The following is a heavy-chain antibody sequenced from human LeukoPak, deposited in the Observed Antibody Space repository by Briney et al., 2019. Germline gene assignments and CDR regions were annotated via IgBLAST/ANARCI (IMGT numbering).Heavy chain of an antibody. V-gene: IGHV4-39*01. D-gene: IGHD2-2*01. CDR2: IYYSGST. CDR1: GGSISSSSYY. J-gene: IGHJ6*03. Sequence: SETLSLTCTVSGGSISSSSYYWGWIRQPPGKGLEWIGSIYYSGSTYYNPSLKSRVTISVDTSKNQFSLKLSSVTAADTAVYYCARPRREGYCSSTSCYYYYYMAVWGKGTTATVSS. CDR3: ARPRREGYCSSTSCYYYYYMAV.